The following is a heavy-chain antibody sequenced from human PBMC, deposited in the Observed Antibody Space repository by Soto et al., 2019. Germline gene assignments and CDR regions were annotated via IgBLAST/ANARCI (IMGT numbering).Heavy chain of an antibody. Sequence: QVQLVQSGAEVQKPGSSVKVSCKASGGTFGSYAISWVRQAPGQGLEWMGGIIPITATANYAQKFQGRVTITADESTSTASMQLSSLRSEDTAVYYCVRSQGSSTSLEIYYYYYYGMDVWGQGTTVTVSS. CDR3: VRSQGSSTSLEIYYYYYYGMDV. V-gene: IGHV1-69*01. D-gene: IGHD2-2*01. J-gene: IGHJ6*02. CDR1: GGTFGSYA. CDR2: IIPITATA.